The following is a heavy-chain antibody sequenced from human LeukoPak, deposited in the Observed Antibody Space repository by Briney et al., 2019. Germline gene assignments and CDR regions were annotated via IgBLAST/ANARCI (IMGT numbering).Heavy chain of an antibody. Sequence: KSSETLSLTCTVSGGSISSGGYYWSWIRQPPGKGLEWIGYIYHSGSTYYNPSLMSRVTISVDRSKNQFSLKLSSVTAADTAVYYCARAGTYDAFDIWGQGTMVTVSS. V-gene: IGHV4-30-2*01. D-gene: IGHD1-7*01. J-gene: IGHJ3*02. CDR3: ARAGTYDAFDI. CDR2: IYHSGST. CDR1: GGSISSGGYY.